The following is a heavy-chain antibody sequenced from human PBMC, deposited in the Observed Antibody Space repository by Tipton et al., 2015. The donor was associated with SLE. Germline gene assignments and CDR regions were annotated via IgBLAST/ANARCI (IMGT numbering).Heavy chain of an antibody. CDR1: GGSFSSSLYY. J-gene: IGHJ2*01. CDR2: MYSSGRS. CDR3: ASPMLSNWYFDL. V-gene: IGHV4-39*01. Sequence: TLSLTCNVSGGSFSSSLYYWGWIRQPPGKGLEWIGSMYSSGRSYYNPSLKNRITMSIDTSKKQFSLKLSSVTAADTAVYYCASPMLSNWYFDLWGRGTLVTVSS. D-gene: IGHD2-8*01.